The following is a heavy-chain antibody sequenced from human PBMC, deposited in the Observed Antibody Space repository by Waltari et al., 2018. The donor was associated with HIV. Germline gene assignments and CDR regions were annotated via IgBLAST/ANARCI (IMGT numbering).Heavy chain of an antibody. Sequence: EVQLLESGGDLVQPGGSLRLSCAASGLPFVNCACSWVRQAPGAGLEWVSAISPDGLYTYYADSVKGRFTISRDNSKNTLYLQMNSLGAEDTAVYYCAKEGIGAFFDDWGQGTLVTVSS. V-gene: IGHV3-23*01. CDR3: AKEGIGAFFDD. CDR2: ISPDGLYT. CDR1: GLPFVNCA. J-gene: IGHJ4*02. D-gene: IGHD3-10*01.